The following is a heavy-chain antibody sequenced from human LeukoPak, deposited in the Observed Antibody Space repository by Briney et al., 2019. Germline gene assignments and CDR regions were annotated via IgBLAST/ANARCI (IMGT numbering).Heavy chain of an antibody. CDR2: MNPNSGNT. Sequence: ASVKVSCTASGYTFTNYDINWVRQASGKGLEWMGWMNPNSGNTCSAKKFQGRVTMPSNTSIRKAYMDLSSLRSEDTAVYYCARGLRREQQLLRAFDYWGQGTPVTVSS. J-gene: IGHJ4*02. CDR3: ARGLRREQQLLRAFDY. D-gene: IGHD6-13*01. CDR1: GYTFTNYD. V-gene: IGHV1-8*01.